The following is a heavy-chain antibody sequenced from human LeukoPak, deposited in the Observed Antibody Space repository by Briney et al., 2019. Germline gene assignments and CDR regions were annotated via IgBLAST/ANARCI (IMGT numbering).Heavy chain of an antibody. D-gene: IGHD3-3*01. CDR3: ARVTDFWNEYYDSYFDY. V-gene: IGHV4-34*01. CDR2: VNYSGNT. J-gene: IGHJ4*02. Sequence: SETLSLTCSVSGVSIRGNYWSWIRQTQGKGLEWIGEVNYSGNTNYNPSVKSRVAISVDMSKNHLSLRLNSVTAADTAVYYWARVTDFWNEYYDSYFDYWGQGALVIVSS. CDR1: GVSIRGNY.